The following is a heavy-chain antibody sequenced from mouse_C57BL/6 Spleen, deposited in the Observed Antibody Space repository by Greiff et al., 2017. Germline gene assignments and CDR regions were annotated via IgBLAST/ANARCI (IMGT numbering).Heavy chain of an antibody. CDR2: INPSSGYT. J-gene: IGHJ2*01. D-gene: IGHD2-3*01. V-gene: IGHV1-7*01. CDR1: GFTFTNYW. Sequence: VQLQQSGAELAKPGASVKLSCTASGFTFTNYWMHWVKQRPGQGLEWIGYINPSSGYTKYNQKFKDKATLTTDKSSSTAYMQLRSLTYEDSADYDSARCDGYCVYYFDYWGQGTTLTVSS. CDR3: ARCDGYCVYYFDY.